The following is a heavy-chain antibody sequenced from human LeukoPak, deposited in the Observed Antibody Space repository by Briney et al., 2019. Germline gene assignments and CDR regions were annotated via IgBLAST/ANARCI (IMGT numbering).Heavy chain of an antibody. CDR2: ISYTGST. J-gene: IGHJ4*02. CDR3: ARSVGGGGSYYYDSSGYHNFDY. D-gene: IGHD3-22*01. Sequence: SATLSLTRAVYGGSFSGYNWSWIRPRPGKGPGWIGYISYTGSTHYNPSLTSRVTISVDTSENQSFLKLNSVSAADTAVYYCARSVGGGGSYYYDSSGYHNFDYWGQGTLVTVSS. V-gene: IGHV4-59*08. CDR1: GGSFSGYN.